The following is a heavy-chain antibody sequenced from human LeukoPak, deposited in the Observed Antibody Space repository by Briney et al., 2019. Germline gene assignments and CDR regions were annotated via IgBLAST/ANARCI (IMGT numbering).Heavy chain of an antibody. J-gene: IGHJ4*02. CDR3: ARDYYDSSGLDY. CDR1: EFTFSKYG. CDR2: IWYDGSNK. D-gene: IGHD3-22*01. V-gene: IGHV3-33*01. Sequence: GGSLRLSCAASEFTFSKYGIHWVRQAPGKGLEWVAFIWYDGSNKYYADSMKGRFTISRDNSKNTLYLQMNSLRAEDTAVYYCARDYYDSSGLDYWGQGTLVTVSS.